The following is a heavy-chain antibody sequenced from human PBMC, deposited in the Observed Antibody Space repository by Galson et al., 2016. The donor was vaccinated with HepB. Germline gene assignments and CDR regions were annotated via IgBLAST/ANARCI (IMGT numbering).Heavy chain of an antibody. Sequence: SLRLSCAASGFTFSNYGMHWVRQAPGKGLEWVAVISYDGSSRYYGDSVKGRFTISRDNSKNTLYLQVNSLRAEDSAVYYCAKDRSGTTYVDNWGQGTLVTVSS. D-gene: IGHD1-1*01. V-gene: IGHV3-30*18. J-gene: IGHJ4*02. CDR3: AKDRSGTTYVDN. CDR1: GFTFSNYG. CDR2: ISYDGSSR.